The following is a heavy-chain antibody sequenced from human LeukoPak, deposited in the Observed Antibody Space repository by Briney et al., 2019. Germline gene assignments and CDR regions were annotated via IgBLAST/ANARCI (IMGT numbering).Heavy chain of an antibody. J-gene: IGHJ3*02. CDR2: TYYRSKWYN. D-gene: IGHD1-26*01. Sequence: SQTLSLTCAISGDSVSSNSAAWNWIRQSPSRGLEWLGRTYYRSKWYNDYAVSVKSRITINPDTSKNQFSVQLNSVTPEDTAVYYCARAYYSGSYSNDAFDIWGQGTMVTVSS. CDR1: GDSVSSNSAA. CDR3: ARAYYSGSYSNDAFDI. V-gene: IGHV6-1*01.